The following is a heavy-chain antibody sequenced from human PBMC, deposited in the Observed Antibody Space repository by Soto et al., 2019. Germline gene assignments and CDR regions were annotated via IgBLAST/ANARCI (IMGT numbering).Heavy chain of an antibody. Sequence: QVQLVQSGAEVKKPGSSVKVSCKASGGTFSSHAINWVRQAPGQGLEWVGGILPMVGTPNYAQNFQDRVTIIADKSTRTAFMELRSLRSEDTAVYYCARGMVRGIVTSTIEHWGQGTLVTVSS. D-gene: IGHD3-10*01. CDR1: GGTFSSHA. J-gene: IGHJ4*02. CDR2: ILPMVGTP. CDR3: ARGMVRGIVTSTIEH. V-gene: IGHV1-69*06.